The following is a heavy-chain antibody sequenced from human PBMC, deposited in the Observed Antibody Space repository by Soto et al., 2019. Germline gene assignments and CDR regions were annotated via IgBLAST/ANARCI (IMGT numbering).Heavy chain of an antibody. CDR2: MSYDGSNK. D-gene: IGHD3-9*01. V-gene: IGHV3-30*18. J-gene: IGHJ4*02. CDR1: GFTFSRYG. CDR3: VKNYYYEILTGFDYFDY. Sequence: GGSLRLSCPASGFTFSRYGMHWVLQAPGNGLEWVAVMSYDGSNKWYGDSVKGRFNVSRDNSKNTLFLQMNSLRAEDTAVYYCVKNYYYEILTGFDYFDYWGQGAPVTVSS.